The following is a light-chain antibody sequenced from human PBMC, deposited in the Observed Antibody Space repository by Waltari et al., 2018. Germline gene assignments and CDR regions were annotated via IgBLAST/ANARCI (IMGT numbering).Light chain of an antibody. CDR2: AAS. CDR3: LQYNNYPWM. CDR1: QDIGNY. Sequence: DIQMTPSPSSLSASIGDRVTITCRASQDIGNYLAWFQQKPGKAPKSLIYAASNLQSGVPSKFSGSGSGTDFTLTISSLQPEDSATYYCLQYNNYPWMFGRGTKVEIK. V-gene: IGKV1-16*02. J-gene: IGKJ1*01.